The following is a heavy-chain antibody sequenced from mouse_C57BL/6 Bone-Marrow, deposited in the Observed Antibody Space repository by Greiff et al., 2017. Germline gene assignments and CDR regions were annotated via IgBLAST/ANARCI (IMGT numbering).Heavy chain of an antibody. D-gene: IGHD1-1*01. Sequence: VQLKQSGAELVRPGASVMLSCTASGFNIKDDYMHWVKQRPEQGLEWIGWIDPENGDTEYASKFQGKATITADTSSNTAYLQLSSLTSEDTAVYYCTTYYDKGAWFAYWGQGTLVTVSA. CDR1: GFNIKDDY. V-gene: IGHV14-4*01. CDR3: TTYYDKGAWFAY. CDR2: IDPENGDT. J-gene: IGHJ3*01.